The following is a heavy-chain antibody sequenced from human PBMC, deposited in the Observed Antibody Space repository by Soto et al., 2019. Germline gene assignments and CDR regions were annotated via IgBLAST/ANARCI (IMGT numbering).Heavy chain of an antibody. CDR3: AKDGEYYYGSGETYYFDS. CDR1: GLTFNSCA. D-gene: IGHD3-10*01. V-gene: IGHV3-23*01. CDR2: ISSGGGTT. J-gene: IGHJ4*02. Sequence: GGSLRLSCAASGLTFNSCAMAWVRQAPGKGLQWVSLISSGGGTTDYADSVKGRFTISRDNSKNTLYLQMNSLRAEDTAVYYCAKDGEYYYGSGETYYFDSWGQGTLVTVSS.